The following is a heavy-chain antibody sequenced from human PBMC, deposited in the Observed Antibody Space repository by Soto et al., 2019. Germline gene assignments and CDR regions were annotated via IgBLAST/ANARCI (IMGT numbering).Heavy chain of an antibody. CDR1: GGSVSSGSYY. Sequence: SETLSLTSTVSGGSVSSGSYYWSWIRQPTGKGLEWIGYIYYSGSTNYNPSLKSRVTISVDTSKNQFSLKLSSVTAADTAVYYCARVPCSGGICYPGPYGMDVWVQGTTVTVS. D-gene: IGHD2-15*01. CDR3: ARVPCSGGICYPGPYGMDV. J-gene: IGHJ6*02. CDR2: IYYSGST. V-gene: IGHV4-61*01.